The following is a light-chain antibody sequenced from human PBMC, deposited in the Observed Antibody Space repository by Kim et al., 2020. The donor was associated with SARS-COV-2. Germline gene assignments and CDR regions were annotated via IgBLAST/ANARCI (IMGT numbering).Light chain of an antibody. CDR3: QKYNSAPWT. Sequence: GAVGERVTKSWRASQDIANSLAWYQQKPVKVPQVLIYAASTLQSGVPSRFSGSGSGTEFTLTIGSLQTEDVATYFCQKYNSAPWTFGPGTKVDIK. V-gene: IGKV1-27*01. CDR2: AAS. CDR1: QDIANS. J-gene: IGKJ1*01.